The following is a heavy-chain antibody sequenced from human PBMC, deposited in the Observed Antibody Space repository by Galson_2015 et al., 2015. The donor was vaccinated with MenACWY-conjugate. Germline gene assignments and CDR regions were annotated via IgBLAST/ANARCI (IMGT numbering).Heavy chain of an antibody. CDR3: ARALSSSRTV. V-gene: IGHV4-4*02. CDR2: IYYSGKT. D-gene: IGHD6-13*01. CDR1: GGAIDSSDW. J-gene: IGHJ1*01. Sequence: SETLSLTCAVSGGAIDSSDWWSLVRQPPGKGLEWIGEIYYSGKTNYKPSLRGRVTISLDENKGEFFLRLASVTAADTALYLCARALSSSRTVWGQGIVVAVSS.